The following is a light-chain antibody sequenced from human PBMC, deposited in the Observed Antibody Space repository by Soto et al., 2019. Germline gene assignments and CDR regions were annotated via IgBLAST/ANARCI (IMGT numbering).Light chain of an antibody. CDR1: QHIRDS. Sequence: IHMTQSPSMVSASVGDKVIITCRASQHIRDSLAWYQQRPGKAPQLLIYKASHLHTGVPSRFSGTGFGTEFTLTFSSLQPDELATYYCQHYEHYPWTFGQGTKVEV. V-gene: IGKV1-5*03. CDR2: KAS. CDR3: QHYEHYPWT. J-gene: IGKJ1*01.